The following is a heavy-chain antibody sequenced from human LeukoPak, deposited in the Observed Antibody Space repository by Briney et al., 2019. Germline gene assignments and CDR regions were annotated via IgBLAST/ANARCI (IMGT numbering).Heavy chain of an antibody. J-gene: IGHJ4*02. Sequence: PGGSLRLSCAASGFTFSSYSMTWVRQAPGKGLEWVSVISGGGGTTYYAGSVKGRFTISRDNSKNTLYLQMNRLRAEDTAVYYCARAAMVRGVDYFDYWGQGTLVTVSS. V-gene: IGHV3-23*01. CDR1: GFTFSSYS. D-gene: IGHD3-10*01. CDR2: ISGGGGTT. CDR3: ARAAMVRGVDYFDY.